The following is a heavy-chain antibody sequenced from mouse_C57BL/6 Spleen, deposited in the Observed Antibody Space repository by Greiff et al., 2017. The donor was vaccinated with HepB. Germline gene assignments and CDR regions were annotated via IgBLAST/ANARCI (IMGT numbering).Heavy chain of an antibody. D-gene: IGHD1-1*01. Sequence: EVKLVESGGGLVKPGGSLKLSCAASGFTFSDYGMHWVRQAPEKGLEWVAYISSGSSTIYYADTVKGRFTISRDNAKNTLFLQMTSLRSEDTAMYYCARTVVAYWYFDGWGTGTTVTVSS. J-gene: IGHJ1*03. V-gene: IGHV5-17*01. CDR1: GFTFSDYG. CDR3: ARTVVAYWYFDG. CDR2: ISSGSSTI.